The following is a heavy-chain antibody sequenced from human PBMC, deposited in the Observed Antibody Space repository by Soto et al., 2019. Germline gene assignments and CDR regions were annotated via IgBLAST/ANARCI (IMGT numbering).Heavy chain of an antibody. D-gene: IGHD1-1*01. V-gene: IGHV3-15*01. CDR1: GFTFSNAW. CDR2: IKSKTDGGTT. CDR3: TTNERENYYMDV. J-gene: IGHJ6*03. Sequence: EVQLVESGGGSVKPGGSLRLSCAASGFTFSNAWMSWVRQAPGKGLEWVGRIKSKTDGGTTDYAAPVKGRFTISRDDSKNTLYLQMNRLKTEDTAVYYCTTNERENYYMDVWGQGTTVTVSS.